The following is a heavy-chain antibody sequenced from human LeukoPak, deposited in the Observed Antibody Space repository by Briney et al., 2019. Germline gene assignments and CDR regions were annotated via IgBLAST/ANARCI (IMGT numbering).Heavy chain of an antibody. D-gene: IGHD5-18*01. CDR1: GGSISSYY. CDR3: ARAGGYGLIDY. Sequence: SETLSLTCTVSGGSISSYYWSWIRQPPGKGLEWIGYIYYSGSTNYNPSLKSRVTISVDTSKNQFSLKLSSVTAADTAVYYCARAGGYGLIDYWGQGTMVTVSS. J-gene: IGHJ4*02. V-gene: IGHV4-59*01. CDR2: IYYSGST.